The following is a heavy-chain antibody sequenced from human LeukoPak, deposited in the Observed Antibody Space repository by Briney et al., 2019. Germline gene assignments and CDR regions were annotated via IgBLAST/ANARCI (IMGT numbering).Heavy chain of an antibody. CDR3: AREKSGSYFPYYYGMDV. Sequence: SGGSLRLSCAASGFTVRSNYMSWVRQAPGKGLEWVSVIYSGGSTYYADSVKGRFTISRDNSKNTLYLQMNSLRAEDTAVYYCAREKSGSYFPYYYGMDVWGQGTTVTVSS. D-gene: IGHD1-26*01. J-gene: IGHJ6*02. CDR1: GFTVRSNY. CDR2: IYSGGST. V-gene: IGHV3-66*02.